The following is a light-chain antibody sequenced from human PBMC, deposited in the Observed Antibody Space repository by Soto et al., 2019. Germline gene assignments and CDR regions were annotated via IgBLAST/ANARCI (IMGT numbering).Light chain of an antibody. V-gene: IGKV3-20*01. CDR3: HQHGGSPET. Sequence: EIVLTQSPGTLSLSPGESATLXXRASRSVNNNYLAWYQQKPGQAPRXXIFGASSRATGIPDRFIGSGSGTEFILTISRLEPDDFAIYHCHQHGGSPETFGQGTKVDIK. CDR2: GAS. J-gene: IGKJ1*01. CDR1: RSVNNNY.